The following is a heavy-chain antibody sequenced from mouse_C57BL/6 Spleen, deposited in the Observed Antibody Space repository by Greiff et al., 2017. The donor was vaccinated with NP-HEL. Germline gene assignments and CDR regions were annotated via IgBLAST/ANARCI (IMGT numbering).Heavy chain of an antibody. CDR1: GYTFTSYG. CDR3: TRGLKLGGGYFDV. CDR2: IYPRSGNT. D-gene: IGHD4-1*01. V-gene: IGHV1-81*01. Sequence: QVQLQQSGAELARPGASVKLSCKASGYTFTSYGISWVKQRTGQGLEWIGEIYPRSGNTYYNEKFKGKATLTADKSSSTAYMGLRSLTSEDSAVYFCTRGLKLGGGYFDVGGTGTTVTVSS. J-gene: IGHJ1*03.